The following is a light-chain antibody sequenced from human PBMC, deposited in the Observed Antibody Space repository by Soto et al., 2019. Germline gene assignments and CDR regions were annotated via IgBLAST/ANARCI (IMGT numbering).Light chain of an antibody. V-gene: IGKV4-1*01. J-gene: IGKJ5*01. Sequence: DIVMTQSPDSLAVSLGERATINCKSRQSVLYSPNNKSYLAWYQQKPGQPPKLLIYWASTRESGVPVRFGGSGSGTDFTLTITSLQAEDVAVYYCQQYYSIPITFGQGTRLEIK. CDR2: WAS. CDR3: QQYYSIPIT. CDR1: QSVLYSPNNKSY.